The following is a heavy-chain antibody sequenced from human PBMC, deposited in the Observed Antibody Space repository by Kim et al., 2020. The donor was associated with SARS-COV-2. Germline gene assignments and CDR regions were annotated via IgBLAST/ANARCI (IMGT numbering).Heavy chain of an antibody. Sequence: SETLSLTCTVSGGSISSSSYYWGWIRQPPGKGLEWIGSIYYSGSTYYNPSLKSRVTISVDTSTNQFSLKLSSVTAADTAVYYCESGAGYSSGWGAFDIWGQGTMVTVSS. V-gene: IGHV4-39*01. CDR1: GGSISSSSYY. J-gene: IGHJ3*02. CDR3: ESGAGYSSGWGAFDI. CDR2: IYYSGST. D-gene: IGHD6-19*01.